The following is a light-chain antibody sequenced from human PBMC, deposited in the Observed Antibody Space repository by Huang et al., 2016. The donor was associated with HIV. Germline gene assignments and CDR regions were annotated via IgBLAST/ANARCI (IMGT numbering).Light chain of an antibody. Sequence: IQLTQSPSSVSASEGDTVRITCRASQDISSWLAWYQQKSREVPTLLIHSTSILQSGVPSRFNGSGSGTDFFLTINSLRPDDFATYYCQQANMYPRSFGQGTRLDIK. V-gene: IGKV1-12*01. CDR1: QDISSW. J-gene: IGKJ5*01. CDR2: STS. CDR3: QQANMYPRS.